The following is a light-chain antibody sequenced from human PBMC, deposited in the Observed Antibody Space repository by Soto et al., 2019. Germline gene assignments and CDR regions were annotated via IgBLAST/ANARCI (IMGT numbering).Light chain of an antibody. CDR1: QSISSY. CDR3: QYYSAVWA. Sequence: DIQMTQSPSSLSASVGDRVTITCRASQSISSYLNWYQQKPGKAPKLLIYAASSLQSGVPSRFSGSGSGTDFTLTISSLQPEDFATYYCQYYSAVWAFGQGTKVDIK. J-gene: IGKJ1*01. V-gene: IGKV1-39*01. CDR2: AAS.